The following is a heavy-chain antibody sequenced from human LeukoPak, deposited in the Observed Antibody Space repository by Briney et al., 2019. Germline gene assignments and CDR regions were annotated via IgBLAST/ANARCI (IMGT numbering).Heavy chain of an antibody. D-gene: IGHD4-17*01. CDR3: VKVYPTLTTSSVLGS. V-gene: IGHV3-30*18. Sequence: GGSLRLSCAASGFIFSNYAIHWVRQAPGKGLEWVTAISYNGDNQHYADPVKGRFTISRDNSKNTVYLQIDALRTEDSAVYYCVKVYPTLTTSSVLGSWGQGTLVTVSS. J-gene: IGHJ4*03. CDR2: ISYNGDNQ. CDR1: GFIFSNYA.